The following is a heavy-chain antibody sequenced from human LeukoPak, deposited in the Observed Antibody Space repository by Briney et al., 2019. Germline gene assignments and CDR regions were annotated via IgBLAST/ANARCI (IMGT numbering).Heavy chain of an antibody. CDR2: IFYSGST. Sequence: SETLSLTCAVYGGSFSGYYWSWIRQPPGKGLEWIGYIFYSGSTNYNPSLKSRLTMSVDTSKNQFSLKLTSVTAADTAVYYCARDSSGYEVWGQGTLVTVSS. CDR1: GGSFSGYY. J-gene: IGHJ4*02. V-gene: IGHV4-59*01. CDR3: ARDSSGYEV. D-gene: IGHD5-12*01.